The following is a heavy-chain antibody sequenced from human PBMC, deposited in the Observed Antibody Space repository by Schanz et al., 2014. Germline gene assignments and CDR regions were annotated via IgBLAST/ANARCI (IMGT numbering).Heavy chain of an antibody. CDR3: ARDQSPYTNSSDVRCFDY. J-gene: IGHJ4*02. CDR1: RYTFNTYG. CDR2: IVPIAGIT. Sequence: QGQLVQSGPEVKEPGASVKVSCEASRYTFNTYGLNWVRQAPGQGLEWMGRIVPIAGITNYAQRFQGRVTITADTSTTTAYMNLRSLRSVDTAVYYGARDQSPYTNSSDVRCFDYWGQGSLVTVSS. V-gene: IGHV1-18*01. D-gene: IGHD6-6*01.